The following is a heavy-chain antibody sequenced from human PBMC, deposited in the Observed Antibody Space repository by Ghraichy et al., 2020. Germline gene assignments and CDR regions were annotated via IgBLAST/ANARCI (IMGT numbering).Heavy chain of an antibody. V-gene: IGHV3-30*02. D-gene: IGHD6-6*01. Sequence: GGSLRLSCAASGFTFSSYGMHWVRQAPGKGLEWVAFIRYDGSNKYYADSVKGRFTISRDNSKNTLYLQMNSLRAEDTAVYYCAKDRTSSSWEGTHIDYWGQGTLVTVSS. CDR3: AKDRTSSSWEGTHIDY. CDR2: IRYDGSNK. J-gene: IGHJ4*02. CDR1: GFTFSSYG.